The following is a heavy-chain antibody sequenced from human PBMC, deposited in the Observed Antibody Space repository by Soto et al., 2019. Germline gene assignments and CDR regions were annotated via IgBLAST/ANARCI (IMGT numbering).Heavy chain of an antibody. V-gene: IGHV3-33*01. Sequence: GGSLRLSCAASGFTFSSYGMHWVRQAPGKGLEWVAVIWYDGSNKYYADSVKGRFTISRDNSKNTLYLQMNSLRAEDTAVYYCARAHYYGSGSYYNRKSDYYYYGMDVWGQGTTVTVSS. CDR1: GFTFSSYG. J-gene: IGHJ6*02. CDR3: ARAHYYGSGSYYNRKSDYYYYGMDV. CDR2: IWYDGSNK. D-gene: IGHD3-10*01.